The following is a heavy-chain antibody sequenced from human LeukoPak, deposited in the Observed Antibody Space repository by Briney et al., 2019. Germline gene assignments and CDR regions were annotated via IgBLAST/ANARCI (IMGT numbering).Heavy chain of an antibody. CDR3: ARARRDGYNLFGY. CDR1: GYTLTSYD. J-gene: IGHJ4*02. Sequence: GASVKVSCKASGYTLTSYDINWVRQAPGQGLEWMGWMNPNSGNTGYAQKFQGRVTITRNTSISTAYMELSSLRSEDTAVYYCARARRDGYNLFGYWGQGTLVTVSS. CDR2: MNPNSGNT. D-gene: IGHD5-24*01. V-gene: IGHV1-8*03.